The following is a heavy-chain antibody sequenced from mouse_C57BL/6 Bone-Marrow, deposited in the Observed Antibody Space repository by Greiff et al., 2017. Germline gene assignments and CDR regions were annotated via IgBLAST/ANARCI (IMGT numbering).Heavy chain of an antibody. CDR1: GFTFSSYT. V-gene: IGHV5-9*01. Sequence: EVMLVESGGGLVKPGGSLKLSCAASGFTFSSYTMSWVRQTPEKRLQWVAAISGGGGNTYYPGSVKGRFTISRDNDKNILYLQMSSLRSEDTALYYCSRQVTTVLATKYFDVWGTGTTVTVSS. J-gene: IGHJ1*03. CDR3: SRQVTTVLATKYFDV. CDR2: ISGGGGNT. D-gene: IGHD1-1*01.